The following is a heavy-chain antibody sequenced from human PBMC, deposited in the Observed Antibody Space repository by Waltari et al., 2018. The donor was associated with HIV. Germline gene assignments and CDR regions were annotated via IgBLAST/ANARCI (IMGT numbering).Heavy chain of an antibody. Sequence: EVQLLESGGGLVQHGGSRRLSCVAPGLAYVSSATTVVRQSPERGLEWVAAVSGSGAKSFYADSVKGRFTISRDNSKNTVFLQMNSLRAADTAIYYCAKAYYENTAYYYDFWGRGTRVTVSS. CDR1: GLAYVSSA. V-gene: IGHV3-23*01. D-gene: IGHD3-22*01. CDR2: VSGSGAKS. J-gene: IGHJ4*02. CDR3: AKAYYENTAYYYDF.